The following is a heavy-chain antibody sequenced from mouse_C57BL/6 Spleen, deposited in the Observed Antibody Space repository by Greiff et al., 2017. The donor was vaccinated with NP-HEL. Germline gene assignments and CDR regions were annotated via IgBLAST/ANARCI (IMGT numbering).Heavy chain of an antibody. D-gene: IGHD2-5*01. J-gene: IGHJ2*01. Sequence: QVQLQQPGAELVKPGASVKLSCKASGYTFTSYWITWVKQRPGQGLEWIGDIYPGSGSTNYNEKFKSKATLTVATSSSPAYMQLSSLTSEDSAVYDCARGGFYSNFFDYWGQGTTLTVSS. CDR1: GYTFTSYW. CDR3: ARGGFYSNFFDY. V-gene: IGHV1-55*01. CDR2: IYPGSGST.